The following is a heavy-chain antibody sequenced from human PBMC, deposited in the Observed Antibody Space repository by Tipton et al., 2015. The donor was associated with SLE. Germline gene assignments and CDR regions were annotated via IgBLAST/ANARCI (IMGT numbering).Heavy chain of an antibody. CDR1: GGSFSGYY. J-gene: IGHJ4*02. CDR2: INHSGST. CDR3: ARGPYYDIWSGYKDPLDY. Sequence: TLSLTCAVYGGSFSGYYWSWIRQPSGKGLEWIGEINHSGSTNYNPSLKSRVTTSVDTSKNQFSLKLSSVTAADTAVYYCARGPYYDIWSGYKDPLDYWGQGTLVTVSS. V-gene: IGHV4-34*01. D-gene: IGHD3-3*01.